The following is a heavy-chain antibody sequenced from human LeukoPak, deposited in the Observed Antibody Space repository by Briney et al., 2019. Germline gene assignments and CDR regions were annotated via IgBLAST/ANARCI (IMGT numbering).Heavy chain of an antibody. J-gene: IGHJ4*02. CDR3: AREEVGAKGHHDY. Sequence: GASVKVSCKASGYTFTGYYMHWVRQAPGQGLEWMGWINANSGGTNYAQKFQGRVTITRDTSISTAYMQLSRLRSDDTAVYYCAREEVGAKGHHDYWGQGTLVTVSS. CDR1: GYTFTGYY. CDR2: INANSGGT. V-gene: IGHV1-2*02. D-gene: IGHD1-26*01.